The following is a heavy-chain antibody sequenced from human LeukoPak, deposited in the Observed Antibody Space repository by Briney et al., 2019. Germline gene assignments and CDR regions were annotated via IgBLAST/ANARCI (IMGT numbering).Heavy chain of an antibody. J-gene: IGHJ3*02. CDR2: ISSDGSDK. CDR3: AREGTARDAFDI. D-gene: IGHD2-21*02. CDR1: GFTFSYYA. Sequence: GGSLRLYCAASGFTFSYYAMHWVRQAPGKGLEWVAFISSDGSDKYYADSMKGRFTISRDNSKNTLYLQMTSLRGEDTAMYYCAREGTARDAFDIWGQGTMVTVSS. V-gene: IGHV3-30-3*01.